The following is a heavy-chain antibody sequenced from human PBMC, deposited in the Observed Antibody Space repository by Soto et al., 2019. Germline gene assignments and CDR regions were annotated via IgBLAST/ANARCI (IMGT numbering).Heavy chain of an antibody. Sequence: QITLKESGPTLVKPTQTLTLTCTLSGFSLSTSGVGVGWIRKPPGKALEWLALIYWDDDKRYSPSLKSRLTVTKETSKQRVAMKMTSIDSVDSAPYYCTRDSGSFRSFDYWGQGTLVTVSS. D-gene: IGHD1-26*01. CDR2: IYWDDDK. J-gene: IGHJ4*02. V-gene: IGHV2-5*02. CDR1: GFSLSTSGVG. CDR3: TRDSGSFRSFDY.